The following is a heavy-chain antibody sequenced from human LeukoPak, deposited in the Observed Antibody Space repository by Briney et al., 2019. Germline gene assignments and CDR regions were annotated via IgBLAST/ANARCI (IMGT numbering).Heavy chain of an antibody. D-gene: IGHD1-20*01. CDR3: ARANWYNWNLRG. CDR1: GYTFTGYN. V-gene: IGHV1-2*02. Sequence: ASVKVSCKPSGYTFTGYNMHWVRQPPGQGLEGMGWINPNSGGTNYAQKFQGRVTMTRDTSTSTVYMELSSLRSEDTAVYYCARANWYNWNLRGWGQGTLVTVSS. J-gene: IGHJ4*02. CDR2: INPNSGGT.